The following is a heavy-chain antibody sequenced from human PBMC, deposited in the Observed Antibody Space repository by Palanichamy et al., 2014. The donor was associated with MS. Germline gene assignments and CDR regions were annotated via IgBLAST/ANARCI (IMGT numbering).Heavy chain of an antibody. CDR3: ARDGGGRRAFDI. CDR2: VKAVGTEE. Sequence: EVQVVESGGGSVQPGGSLRLSCAASGFIFTSYWMSWVRQAPGKGLEWVANVKAVGTEEYCVDSVKGRITISRDNAKNSLYLQMNSLRAEDTAVYYCARDGGGRRAFDIWGQGTMVTVSS. D-gene: IGHD3-16*01. J-gene: IGHJ3*02. V-gene: IGHV3-7*01. CDR1: GFIFTSYW.